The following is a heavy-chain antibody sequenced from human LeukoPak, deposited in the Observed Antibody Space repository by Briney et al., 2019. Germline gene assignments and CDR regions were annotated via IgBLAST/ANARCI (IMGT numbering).Heavy chain of an antibody. V-gene: IGHV4-38-2*02. CDR1: GYSISSGYY. J-gene: IGHJ5*02. CDR2: IYHSGST. Sequence: SETLSLTCTVSGYSISSGYYWGWIRQPPGRGLEWIGEIYHSGSTNYNPSLKSRVTISVDKSKNQFSLKLSSVTAADTAVYYCARVSESGTDPWGQGTLVTVSS. D-gene: IGHD1-26*01. CDR3: ARVSESGTDP.